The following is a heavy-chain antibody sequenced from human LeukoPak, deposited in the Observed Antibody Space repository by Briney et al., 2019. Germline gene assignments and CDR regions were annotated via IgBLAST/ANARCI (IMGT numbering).Heavy chain of an antibody. CDR3: ASLGATIAATDSDAFDI. CDR2: IKHSGIT. J-gene: IGHJ3*02. V-gene: IGHV4-34*01. D-gene: IGHD6-13*01. CDR1: GGSFSGYY. Sequence: SETLSLTCAVYGGSFSGYYWSWIRQPPGKGLEWIGEIKHSGITNYKSSLKSRVTILVDTSKNQFSLKLSSVTAADTAVYYCASLGATIAATDSDAFDIWGPGTVVTVSS.